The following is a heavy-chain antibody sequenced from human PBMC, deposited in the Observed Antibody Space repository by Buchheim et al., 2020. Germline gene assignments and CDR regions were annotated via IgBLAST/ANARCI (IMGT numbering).Heavy chain of an antibody. CDR3: ARPYYDSSGYYLIYGY. Sequence: EVQLVESGGGLVQPGGSLRLSCAASGFTFSSYEMNWVRQAPGKGLEWVSYISSSGSTIYYADSVKGRFTISRDNAKNSMYPQMNSLRAEDTAVYYCARPYYDSSGYYLIYGYWGQGTL. D-gene: IGHD3-22*01. CDR2: ISSSGSTI. CDR1: GFTFSSYE. V-gene: IGHV3-48*03. J-gene: IGHJ4*02.